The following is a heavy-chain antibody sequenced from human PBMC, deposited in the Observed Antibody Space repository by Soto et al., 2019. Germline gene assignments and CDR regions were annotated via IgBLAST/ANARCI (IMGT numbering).Heavy chain of an antibody. D-gene: IGHD5-18*01. Sequence: PSETLSLTCTVSGGSISSYYWSWIRQPPGKGLEWIGYIYYSGSTNYNPSLKSRVTISVDTSKNQFSLKLSSVTAADTAVYYCARVDTAMVTGLFFDYWGQGTLVTVSS. V-gene: IGHV4-59*01. CDR1: GGSISSYY. CDR3: ARVDTAMVTGLFFDY. CDR2: IYYSGST. J-gene: IGHJ4*02.